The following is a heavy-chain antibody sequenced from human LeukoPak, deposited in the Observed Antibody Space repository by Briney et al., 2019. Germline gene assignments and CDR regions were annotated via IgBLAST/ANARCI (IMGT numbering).Heavy chain of an antibody. CDR3: GKTTVGYSSGQKPAWPVDF. V-gene: IGHV3-23*01. Sequence: GGSLRLSCEASGFTFGSHAMYWVRQAPGKGLEWVAGIFGSGGSPHYADSVKGRFAISRDNPRNTVYLQINSLRDDDTAVYYCGKTTVGYSSGQKPAWPVDFWGQGTLVTVSS. CDR2: IFGSGGSP. D-gene: IGHD5-18*01. CDR1: GFTFGSHA. J-gene: IGHJ4*02.